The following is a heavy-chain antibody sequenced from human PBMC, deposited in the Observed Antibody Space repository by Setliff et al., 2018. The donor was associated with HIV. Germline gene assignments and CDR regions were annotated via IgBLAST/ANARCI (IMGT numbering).Heavy chain of an antibody. D-gene: IGHD2-2*01. CDR3: AKMDVVVITAAIRY. CDR1: GFTFSSYA. Sequence: PGGSLRLSCAASGFTFSSYAMSWVRQAPGKGLDWGSAISGSGGNTHYADSVKGRFTIFRDNSKNTLYLQMNSLRAEDTAVYYCAKMDVVVITAAIRYWGQGTLVTVSS. V-gene: IGHV3-23*01. CDR2: ISGSGGNT. J-gene: IGHJ4*02.